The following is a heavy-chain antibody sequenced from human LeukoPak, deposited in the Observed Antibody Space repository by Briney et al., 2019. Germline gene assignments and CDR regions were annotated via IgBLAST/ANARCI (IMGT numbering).Heavy chain of an antibody. V-gene: IGHV3-23*01. CDR2: ISGSGGST. CDR1: GFTFNSYG. Sequence: GGSLRLSCAASGFTFNSYGMSWVRQSPGKGLEWASVISGSGGSTYYADSVKGRFTISRDNSKNTLYLQMNSLRAEDTAVYYCAKVFRRGGTIDYWGQGTLVTVSS. J-gene: IGHJ4*02. CDR3: AKVFRRGGTIDY. D-gene: IGHD3-10*01.